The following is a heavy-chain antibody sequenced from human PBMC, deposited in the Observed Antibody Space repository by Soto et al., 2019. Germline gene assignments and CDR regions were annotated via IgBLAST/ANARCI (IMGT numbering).Heavy chain of an antibody. CDR2: IYYDGSNE. CDR3: ARVDVVVAADAFDI. D-gene: IGHD2-15*01. J-gene: IGHJ3*02. Sequence: QVQLVESGGGVVQPGRSLRLSCAASEFTFSNFGMHWVRQAPGKGLEWVAVIYYDGSNEYYADSVKGRFTISRDNSKNTLYLQMNSLRAEDTAVYYCARVDVVVAADAFDIWGQGTMVIVSS. CDR1: EFTFSNFG. V-gene: IGHV3-33*01.